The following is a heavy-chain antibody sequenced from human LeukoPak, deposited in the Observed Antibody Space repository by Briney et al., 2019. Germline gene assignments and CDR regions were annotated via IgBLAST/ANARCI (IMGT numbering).Heavy chain of an antibody. V-gene: IGHV3-49*03. CDR3: TRPYSSGLFPYYCYMDV. Sequence: SSTAAGFISGDYAICSLRQAPRERQGLGCIFCSEGNGGTTEYAASVKGRFTISRDDSKSIAYLQMNSLKTEDTAVYYCTRPYSSGLFPYYCYMDVWGKGTTVTVSS. CDR2: FCSEGNGGTT. CDR1: GFISGDYA. J-gene: IGHJ6*03. D-gene: IGHD6-19*01.